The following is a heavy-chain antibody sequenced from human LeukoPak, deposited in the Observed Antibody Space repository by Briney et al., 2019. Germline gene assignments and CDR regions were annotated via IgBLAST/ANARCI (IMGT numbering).Heavy chain of an antibody. CDR1: GGSFSGYY. CDR2: INHSGST. V-gene: IGHV4-34*01. Sequence: SETLSLTCAVYGGSFSGYYWSWIRQPPGKGLEWIGEINHSGSTNYNPSLKSRVTISVDTSKNQFSLKLSSVTAADTAVYYCARGLRGIVAYFDYWGQGTLVTVSS. D-gene: IGHD5-12*01. J-gene: IGHJ4*02. CDR3: ARGLRGIVAYFDY.